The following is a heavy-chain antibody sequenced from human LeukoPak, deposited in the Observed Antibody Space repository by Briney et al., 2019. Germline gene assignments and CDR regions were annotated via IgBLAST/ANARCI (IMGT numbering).Heavy chain of an antibody. CDR2: INPDSGGT. Sequence: ASVKVSCKASGYTFTGYYMHWVRQAPGQGLEWMGWINPDSGGTKYAQKLQGRVTMTRDTSISTAYMELSRLRSDDTAVYYCARAGYYDSSGYYPERAIDYWGQGTLVTVSS. CDR3: ARAGYYDSSGYYPERAIDY. V-gene: IGHV1-2*02. J-gene: IGHJ4*02. CDR1: GYTFTGYY. D-gene: IGHD3-22*01.